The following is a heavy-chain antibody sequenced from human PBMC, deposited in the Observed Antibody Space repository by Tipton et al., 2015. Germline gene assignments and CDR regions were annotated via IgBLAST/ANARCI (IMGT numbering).Heavy chain of an antibody. V-gene: IGHV4-59*08. CDR1: SDSISKYY. CDR2: IQYSGST. D-gene: IGHD3-9*01. CDR3: ACQDYDSLTRDYQTVDY. J-gene: IGHJ4*02. Sequence: TLSLTCSVSSDSISKYYWSWIRQPPGKELEWIGYIQYSGSTNYNPSLKSRVTISVDTSKTQFSLKLTSVTAADTAVYYCACQDYDSLTRDYQTVDYWGQGTLVKVSP.